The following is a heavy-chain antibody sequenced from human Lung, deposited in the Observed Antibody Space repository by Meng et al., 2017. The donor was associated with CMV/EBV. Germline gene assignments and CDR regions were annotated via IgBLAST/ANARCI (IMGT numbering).Heavy chain of an antibody. V-gene: IGHV1-69*05. Sequence: LVKVSXKASGGTFSSYAISWVRQAPGQGLEWMGGIIPIFGTANYTQKFQGRVTITTDESTSTAYMELSSLRSEDTAVYYCARDRGTMFGVDFDYWGQGTLVTVSS. CDR2: IIPIFGTA. J-gene: IGHJ4*02. CDR3: ARDRGTMFGVDFDY. D-gene: IGHD3-3*01. CDR1: GGTFSSYA.